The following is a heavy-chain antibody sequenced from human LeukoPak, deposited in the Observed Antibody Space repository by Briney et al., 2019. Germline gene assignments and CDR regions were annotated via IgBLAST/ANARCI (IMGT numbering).Heavy chain of an antibody. CDR2: IKQDGSEK. V-gene: IGHV3-7*01. Sequence: GGSLRLSCAASGFTFSSYWMSWVRQAPGKGLEWVANIKQDGSEKYYVDSVKGRFTISRDNAKNSLYLQMNSLRAEDTAVYYSAKAAPDRHGLDQGASRVYYLGQGTLVTVSS. CDR3: AKAAPDRHGLDQGASRVYY. D-gene: IGHD5-24*01. J-gene: IGHJ4*02. CDR1: GFTFSSYW.